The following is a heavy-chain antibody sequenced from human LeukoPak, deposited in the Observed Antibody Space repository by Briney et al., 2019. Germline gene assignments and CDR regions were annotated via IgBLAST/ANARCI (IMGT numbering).Heavy chain of an antibody. CDR3: ARFSSAVAGSIDY. D-gene: IGHD6-19*01. V-gene: IGHV1-2*02. CDR2: INPNSGGT. CDR1: GYTFTGYY. Sequence: ASVKVSCKASGYTFTGYYMHWVRQAPGQGLEWMGWINPNSGGTNYAQKFQGRVTMTRDTSISTAYMELSRLRSDGTAVYYCARFSSAVAGSIDYWGQGTLVTVSS. J-gene: IGHJ4*02.